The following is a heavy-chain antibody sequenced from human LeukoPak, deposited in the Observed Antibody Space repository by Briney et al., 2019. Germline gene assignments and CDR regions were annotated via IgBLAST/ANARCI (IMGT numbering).Heavy chain of an antibody. CDR1: GYPFTVFY. Sequence: ASVKVSCKASGYPFTVFYIHWVRQAPGQGLEWMGWVDPGSGGTDYAETFQGRVSMTRDMSITTVYMELSSLTSDDTAVYYCARDRRSSSPSDWFDPWGQGTLVTVSS. CDR3: ARDRRSSSPSDWFDP. CDR2: VDPGSGGT. V-gene: IGHV1-2*02. D-gene: IGHD6-13*01. J-gene: IGHJ5*02.